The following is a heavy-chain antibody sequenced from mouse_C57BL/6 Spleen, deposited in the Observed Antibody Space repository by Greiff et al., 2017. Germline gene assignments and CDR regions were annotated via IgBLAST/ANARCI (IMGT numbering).Heavy chain of an antibody. J-gene: IGHJ3*01. CDR2: INPSNGGT. CDR3: ARSSTMVTRFAY. CDR1: GYTFTSYW. D-gene: IGHD2-2*01. Sequence: QVQLKQPGTELVKPGASVKLSCKASGYTFTSYWMHWVKQRPGQGLEWIGNINPSNGGTNYNEKFKSKATLTVDKSSSTAYMQLSSLTSESSAVYYCARSSTMVTRFAYWGQGTLVTVSA. V-gene: IGHV1-53*01.